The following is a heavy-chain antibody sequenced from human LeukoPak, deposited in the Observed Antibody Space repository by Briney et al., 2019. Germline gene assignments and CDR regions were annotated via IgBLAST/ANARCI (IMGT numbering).Heavy chain of an antibody. J-gene: IGHJ5*02. CDR2: ISGSGGST. CDR1: GFTFSSYA. D-gene: IGHD3-10*01. V-gene: IGHV3-23*01. Sequence: PGGSLRLSCAASGFTFSSYAMSWVRQAPGKGLEWVSAISGSGGSTYYADSVKGRFTISRDNSKNTLYLQMNSLRAEDTAVYYCAKERVWGLYYYGSGSYYSNWFDPWGQGTLVTVSS. CDR3: AKERVWGLYYYGSGSYYSNWFDP.